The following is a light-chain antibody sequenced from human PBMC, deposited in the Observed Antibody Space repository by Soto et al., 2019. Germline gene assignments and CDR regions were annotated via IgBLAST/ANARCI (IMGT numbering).Light chain of an antibody. CDR3: CSYAGSNTLV. CDR1: SSDVGGYNY. J-gene: IGLJ2*01. Sequence: QSALTQPRSVSGSPGQSVTISCTGTSSDVGGYNYDSWYQQHPGKAPKPMIYDVSERPSGVPDRFSGSKSGNTASLTISGLQAEDEADYYCCSYAGSNTLVFGGGTKLTVL. CDR2: DVS. V-gene: IGLV2-11*01.